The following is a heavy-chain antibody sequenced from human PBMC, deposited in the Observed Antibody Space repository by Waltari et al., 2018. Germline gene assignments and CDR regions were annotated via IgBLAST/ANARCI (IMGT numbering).Heavy chain of an antibody. CDR1: GGSFSGYY. Sequence: QVQLQQWGAGLLKPSETLSLTCAVYGGSFSGYYWSWIRQPPGKGLEWIGEINHSGTTTYNPSLKRRVTISVDTSKNQFSLKLSSVTAADTAVYYCARLSYCGGDCYLGRGWFDPWGQGTLVTVSS. J-gene: IGHJ5*02. CDR2: INHSGTT. D-gene: IGHD2-21*02. CDR3: ARLSYCGGDCYLGRGWFDP. V-gene: IGHV4-34*01.